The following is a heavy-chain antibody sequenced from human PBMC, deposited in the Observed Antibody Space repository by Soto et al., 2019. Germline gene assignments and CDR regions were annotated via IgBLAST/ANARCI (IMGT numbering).Heavy chain of an antibody. D-gene: IGHD3-10*01. J-gene: IGHJ4*02. CDR1: YASINNYH. CDR3: ASLRGLGDVSPYFDY. V-gene: IGHV4-59*08. Sequence: PSETLSLTCTVSYASINNYHWTWIRQPPGKGLEWIAYIYYTGITNFNPSLKSRVTISMDTSKNQFSLKLRSVTAADTAVYYCASLRGLGDVSPYFDYWGQGLMVTVSS. CDR2: IYYTGIT.